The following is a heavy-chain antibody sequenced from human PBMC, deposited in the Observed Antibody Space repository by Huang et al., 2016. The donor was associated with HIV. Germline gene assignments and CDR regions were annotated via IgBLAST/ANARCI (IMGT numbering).Heavy chain of an antibody. V-gene: IGHV4-39*01. CDR2: IYYRGST. J-gene: IGHJ4*02. Sequence: QLQLQESGPGLVKPSETLSLTCTVSGGSISTSGYYWGWIRQPPGKGLEWIGSIYYRGSTSYNPSLKSRVTISVDTSKSQFSRKLSAVTAADTAVYYCARQDTSGWYADPYYFDYWGQGTLVTVSS. CDR1: GGSISTSGYY. CDR3: ARQDTSGWYADPYYFDY. D-gene: IGHD6-19*01.